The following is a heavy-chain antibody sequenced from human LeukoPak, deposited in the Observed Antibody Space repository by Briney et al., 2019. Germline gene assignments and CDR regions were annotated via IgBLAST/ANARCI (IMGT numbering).Heavy chain of an antibody. V-gene: IGHV3-7*03. CDR3: ARDGGYCEGITCPGDL. CDR2: IDRDGTTK. J-gene: IGHJ5*02. Sequence: GGSLRLSCAASGFTFGTYWMSWVRQAPGKGLEWVSNIDRDGTTKFYLDSLEGRFTISRDNAKNSPYLQGNSLRVEDTAVYYCARDGGYCEGITCPGDLWGQGALVAVSS. D-gene: IGHD2-15*01. CDR1: GFTFGTYW.